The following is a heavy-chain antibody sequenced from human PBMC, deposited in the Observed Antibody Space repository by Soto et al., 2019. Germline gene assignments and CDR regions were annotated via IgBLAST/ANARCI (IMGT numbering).Heavy chain of an antibody. V-gene: IGHV4-61*08. CDR3: ARRYGGNFDY. J-gene: IGHJ4*02. D-gene: IGHD3-16*01. CDR2: IHYSGST. Sequence: SETLSLTCVVSGGSIRSGGYSWSWIRQPPGKGLEWIGYIHYSGSTNYNPSLKSRVTISVDTSKNQFSLKLSSVTAADTAVYYCARRYGGNFDYWGQGTLVTVSS. CDR1: GGSIRSGGYS.